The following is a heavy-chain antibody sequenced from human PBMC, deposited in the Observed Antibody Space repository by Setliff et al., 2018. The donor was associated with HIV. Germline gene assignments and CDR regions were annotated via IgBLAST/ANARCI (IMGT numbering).Heavy chain of an antibody. V-gene: IGHV4-61*09. CDR1: GGSISSGNYY. Sequence: SETLSLTCTVSGGSISSGNYYWSWIRQPAGKGLEWIGHISTSGRTNYNPSLMSRLTISVDTSKNQFSLKLSSVTAADTAVYHCARADNYYYDSGAFDVWGPGTMVTVSS. CDR2: ISTSGRT. D-gene: IGHD3-22*01. CDR3: ARADNYYYDSGAFDV. J-gene: IGHJ3*01.